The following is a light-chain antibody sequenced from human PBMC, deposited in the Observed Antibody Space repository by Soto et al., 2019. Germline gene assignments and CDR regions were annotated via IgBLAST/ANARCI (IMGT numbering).Light chain of an antibody. CDR2: KAS. CDR1: QNIDTL. Sequence: DIQMTQSPSTLYASVGDRVTITCRASQNIDTLLAWYQQKPGKPPTLLMYKASILESDVPSRFSGSGSETEFTLTISSLQPEDFATYYFLHYKTYSRTFGQGTTVDI. J-gene: IGKJ1*01. V-gene: IGKV1-5*03. CDR3: LHYKTYSRT.